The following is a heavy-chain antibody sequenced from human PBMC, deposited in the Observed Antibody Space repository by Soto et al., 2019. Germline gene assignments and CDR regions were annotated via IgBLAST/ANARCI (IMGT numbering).Heavy chain of an antibody. CDR1: GFTFSSYA. D-gene: IGHD3-22*01. CDR3: AKETYDSSGYFTHAEYFQH. CDR2: ISGSGGST. Sequence: EVQLLESGGGLVQPGGSLRLSCAASGFTFSSYAMSWVRQAPGKGLEWVSAISGSGGSTYYADSVKGRFTISRDNYKNTLYLQMNSMRAEDTAVYYCAKETYDSSGYFTHAEYFQHWGQGTLVTVSS. J-gene: IGHJ1*01. V-gene: IGHV3-23*01.